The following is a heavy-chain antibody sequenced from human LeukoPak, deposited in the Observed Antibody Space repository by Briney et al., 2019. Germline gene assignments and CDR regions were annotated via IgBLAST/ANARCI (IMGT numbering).Heavy chain of an antibody. CDR2: ISSSGSTI. D-gene: IGHD6-13*01. V-gene: IGHV3-48*03. Sequence: PGGSLRLSCAASGFTFSSYEMTWVRQAPGKGLEWVSFISSSGSTIYYADSVKGRFTISRDNAKNSLYLQMNSLRAEDTAVYYCASSEAAAYWYFGLWGRGTLVTVSS. CDR1: GFTFSSYE. J-gene: IGHJ2*01. CDR3: ASSEAAAYWYFGL.